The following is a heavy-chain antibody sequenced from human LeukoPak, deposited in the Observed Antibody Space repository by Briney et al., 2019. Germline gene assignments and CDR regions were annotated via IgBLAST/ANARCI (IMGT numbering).Heavy chain of an antibody. CDR1: GGSMSSGAYY. CDR3: ARDYGDYGLDY. Sequence: PSETLTLTCTVSGGSMSSGAYYWSWIRQHSGKGLECIGYIYYSGSTYYNPSLKSRVTISVDTSKNQFSLKLSSVTAADTAVYYCARDYGDYGLDYWGQGTLVTVSS. V-gene: IGHV4-31*03. CDR2: IYYSGST. D-gene: IGHD4-17*01. J-gene: IGHJ4*02.